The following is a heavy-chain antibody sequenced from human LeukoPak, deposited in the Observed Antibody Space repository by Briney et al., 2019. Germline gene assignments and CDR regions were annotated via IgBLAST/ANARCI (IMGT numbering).Heavy chain of an antibody. CDR2: INHSGST. J-gene: IGHJ4*02. D-gene: IGHD3-16*01. V-gene: IGHV4-38-2*02. Sequence: PSETLSLTCTVSGYSISSGYYWGWIRQPPGKGLEWIGEINHSGSTNYNPSLKSRVTISVDTSKNQFSLKLSSVTAADTAVYYCAREAFEESYWGQGTLVTVSS. CDR3: AREAFEESY. CDR1: GYSISSGYY.